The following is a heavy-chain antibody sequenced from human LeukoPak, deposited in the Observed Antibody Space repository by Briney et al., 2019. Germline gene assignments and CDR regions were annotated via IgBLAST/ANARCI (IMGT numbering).Heavy chain of an antibody. V-gene: IGHV1-46*01. D-gene: IGHD2-15*01. Sequence: GASVKVSCKASGYTFTSYYMHWVRQAPGQGLEWMGIINPSGGSTSYAQKFQGRVTMTRDTSTSTVYMELSSLRSEDTAVYYCARDDGCSGGSCYSANFQHWGQGTLVTVSS. CDR3: ARDDGCSGGSCYSANFQH. J-gene: IGHJ1*01. CDR1: GYTFTSYY. CDR2: INPSGGST.